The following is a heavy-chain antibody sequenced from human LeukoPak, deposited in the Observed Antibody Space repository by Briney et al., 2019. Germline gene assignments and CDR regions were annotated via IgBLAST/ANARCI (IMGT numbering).Heavy chain of an antibody. J-gene: IGHJ6*03. Sequence: PGGSLRLSCAASGFTFSSYGMHWVRQAPGKGLEWVAFIRHDGSNKYYADSVKGRFTISRDNSKNTLFLQMNSLRAEDTAVYYCAKGSKVLIITRDYYMDVWGKGTTVTISS. V-gene: IGHV3-30*02. CDR2: IRHDGSNK. CDR3: AKGSKVLIITRDYYMDV. D-gene: IGHD3-3*01. CDR1: GFTFSSYG.